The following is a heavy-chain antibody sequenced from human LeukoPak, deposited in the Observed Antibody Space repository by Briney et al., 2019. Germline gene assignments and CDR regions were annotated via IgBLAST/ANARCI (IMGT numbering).Heavy chain of an antibody. CDR1: GYTFTSYG. Sequence: ASVKVSCKASGYTFTSYGISWVRQAPGQGLEWRGWISAYNGNTNYAQKLQGRVTMTRDTSISTAYMELSRLRSDDTAVYYCASRSRGYSYGILDAFDIWGQGTMVTVSS. V-gene: IGHV1-18*01. D-gene: IGHD5-18*01. CDR3: ASRSRGYSYGILDAFDI. CDR2: ISAYNGNT. J-gene: IGHJ3*02.